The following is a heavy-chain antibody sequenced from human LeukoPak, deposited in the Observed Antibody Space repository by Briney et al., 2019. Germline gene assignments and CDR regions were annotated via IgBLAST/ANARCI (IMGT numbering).Heavy chain of an antibody. CDR3: AKPVTRIAAAVALIDY. D-gene: IGHD6-13*01. J-gene: IGHJ4*02. Sequence: GGSLRLSCTASGFTFGDYIMSWVRQAPGKGLEWVSAISGSGGSTYYADSVKGRFTISRDNSKNTLYLQMNSLRAEDTAVYYCAKPVTRIAAAVALIDYWGQGTLVTVSS. CDR1: GFTFGDYI. V-gene: IGHV3-23*01. CDR2: ISGSGGST.